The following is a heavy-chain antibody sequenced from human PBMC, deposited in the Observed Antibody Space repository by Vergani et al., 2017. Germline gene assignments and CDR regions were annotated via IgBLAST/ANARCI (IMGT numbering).Heavy chain of an antibody. V-gene: IGHV3-9*01. CDR1: GFTFDDYA. D-gene: IGHD3-10*01. Sequence: EVQLVESGGGLVQPGRSLRLSCAASGFTFDDYAMHWVRQAPGKGLEWVSGISWKSGSIGYADSGKGRFTISRDHAKNSLYLKMNSLRAEDTALYYCAKVSPMTYYYGSGSYYSPSYFDYWGQGTLVTVSS. CDR3: AKVSPMTYYYGSGSYYSPSYFDY. CDR2: ISWKSGSI. J-gene: IGHJ4*02.